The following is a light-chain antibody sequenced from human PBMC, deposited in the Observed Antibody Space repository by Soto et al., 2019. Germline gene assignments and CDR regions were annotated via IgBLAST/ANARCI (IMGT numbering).Light chain of an antibody. V-gene: IGLV1-40*01. CDR3: HSYDISLSVSVI. Sequence: QSVLTQPPSVSGAPGQRVTLSFTGSSSNIGAGYDVQWYQQLPGAAALLLIFGNSNRPSGVPDRFSGSRSGISASLAITVLQAADEADYFCHSYDISLSVSVIFGGGTQLTVL. J-gene: IGLJ2*01. CDR2: GNS. CDR1: SSNIGAGYD.